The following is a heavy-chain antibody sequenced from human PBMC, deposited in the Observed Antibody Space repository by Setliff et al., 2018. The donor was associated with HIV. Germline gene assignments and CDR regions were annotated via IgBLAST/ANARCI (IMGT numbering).Heavy chain of an antibody. D-gene: IGHD1-26*01. Sequence: GASVKVSCKASGYSFTGYYVNWVRQAPGQGLEWMGRINPKSGATNLAQKFQGRVTMTRDTSISTAYMELSRLRSDDTAVYYCAKQGYSDSLYAFDVWGQGTMVTVSS. J-gene: IGHJ3*01. V-gene: IGHV1-2*06. CDR3: AKQGYSDSLYAFDV. CDR2: INPKSGAT. CDR1: GYSFTGYY.